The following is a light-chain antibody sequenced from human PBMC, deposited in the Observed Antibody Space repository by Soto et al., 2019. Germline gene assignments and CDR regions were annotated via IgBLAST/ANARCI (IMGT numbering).Light chain of an antibody. V-gene: IGKV4-1*01. CDR1: QSVLYSSNNKNY. CDR3: QQYYSTPLN. Sequence: DIVMTQSPDSLAVSLGERATINCKSSQSVLYSSNNKNYLAWYQQKPGQPPKLLIYWASTRESGVPDRFSGSGSGTAFTLPISSLQAEDVAVYYCQQYYSTPLNLGGGNKVGIK. J-gene: IGKJ4*01. CDR2: WAS.